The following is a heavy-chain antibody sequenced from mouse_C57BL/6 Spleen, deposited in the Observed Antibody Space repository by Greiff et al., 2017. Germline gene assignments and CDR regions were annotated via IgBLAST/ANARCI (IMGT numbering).Heavy chain of an antibody. Sequence: QVQLKESGAELARPGASVKMSCKASGYTFTSYTMHWVKQRPGQGLEWIGYINPSSGYTKYNQKFKDKATLTADKSSSTAYMQLSSLTSEDSAVYYCARWELGLCAYWGQGTLVTVSA. CDR1: GYTFTSYT. D-gene: IGHD4-1*01. V-gene: IGHV1-4*01. J-gene: IGHJ3*01. CDR2: INPSSGYT. CDR3: ARWELGLCAY.